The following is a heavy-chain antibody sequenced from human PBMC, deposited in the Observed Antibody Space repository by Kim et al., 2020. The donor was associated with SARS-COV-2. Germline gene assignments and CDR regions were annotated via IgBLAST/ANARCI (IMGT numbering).Heavy chain of an antibody. Sequence: ASVKVSCKASGYTFTSYYMRWVRQAPGQGLEWMGIINPSGGSTSYAQKFQGRVTMTRDTSTSTVYMELSSLRSEDTAVYYCARDGLPFNWFDPWGQGTLVTVSS. CDR2: INPSGGST. D-gene: IGHD5-18*01. J-gene: IGHJ5*02. CDR3: ARDGLPFNWFDP. V-gene: IGHV1-46*01. CDR1: GYTFTSYY.